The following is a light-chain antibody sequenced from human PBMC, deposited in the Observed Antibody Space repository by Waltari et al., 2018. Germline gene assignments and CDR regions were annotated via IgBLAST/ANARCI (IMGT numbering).Light chain of an antibody. Sequence: DIVMTQSPDSLAVSLGERATLNCKSSQSILYSAEQGNYLAWYQKKPGQPPRLLISWESTRASGVHDRFSGAGSGTDFNFTISSLQAEDVAVYYCQQYYSSPLTFGPGTKVDIK. J-gene: IGKJ3*01. V-gene: IGKV4-1*01. CDR3: QQYYSSPLT. CDR1: QSILYSAEQGNY. CDR2: WES.